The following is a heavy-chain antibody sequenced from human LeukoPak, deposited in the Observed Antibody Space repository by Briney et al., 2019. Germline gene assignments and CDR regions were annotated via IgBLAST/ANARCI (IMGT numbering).Heavy chain of an antibody. CDR2: IYYSGST. CDR3: ARSPPHKRNAFDI. D-gene: IGHD2-21*01. Sequence: SETLSLTCTVSGGSLSRYYWSWIRQPPGKGLEWIGYIYYSGSTNYNPSLKSRVTISVDTSKNQFFLKLSPVTAADTAVYYCARSPPHKRNAFDIWGQGTMVTVSS. V-gene: IGHV4-59*08. CDR1: GGSLSRYY. J-gene: IGHJ3*02.